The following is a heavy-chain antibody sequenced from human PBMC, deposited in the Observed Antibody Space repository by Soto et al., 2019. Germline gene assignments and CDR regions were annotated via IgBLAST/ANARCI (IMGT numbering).Heavy chain of an antibody. D-gene: IGHD3-22*01. CDR2: ISGSGGSA. CDR1: GFTFSNSA. CDR3: AKERTSSGYFDY. Sequence: EVQLLESGGGLVQPGGSLRLSCAASGFTFSNSAMSWVRQAPGKGLEWVSAISGSGGSAYYADSVKGRFTISRDNSKNTLYLQMNSQRAEDTAVYYCAKERTSSGYFDYWGQGTLVTVSS. V-gene: IGHV3-23*01. J-gene: IGHJ4*02.